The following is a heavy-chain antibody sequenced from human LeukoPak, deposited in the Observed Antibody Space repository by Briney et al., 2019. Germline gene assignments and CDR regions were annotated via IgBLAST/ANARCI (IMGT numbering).Heavy chain of an antibody. J-gene: IGHJ3*02. D-gene: IGHD2-2*01. CDR2: TSYDGREK. CDR1: GFTFSGYG. CDR3: AKSKPPREYCSVTTCYAGFGAFDI. Sequence: GGSLRLSCAASGFTFSGYGMNWVRQAPGKGLEWVAITSYDGREKYYADSVKGRFTISRDNSNDTLYLQMNSLRPEDTAIYYCAKSKPPREYCSVTTCYAGFGAFDIWGQGTMVTVFS. V-gene: IGHV3-30*18.